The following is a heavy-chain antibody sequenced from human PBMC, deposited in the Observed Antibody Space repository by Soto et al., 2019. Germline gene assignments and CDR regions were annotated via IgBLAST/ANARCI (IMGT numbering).Heavy chain of an antibody. CDR1: GYTFTSYG. CDR3: ARDYCSSTSCYLNFDY. V-gene: IGHV1-18*01. D-gene: IGHD2-2*01. Sequence: GASVKVSCKASGYTFTSYGISWVRQAPGQGLEWMGWISAYNGNTNYAQKLQGRVTMTTDTSTSTAYMELRSLRSDDTAVYYCARDYCSSTSCYLNFDYWGQGTLVTVSS. CDR2: ISAYNGNT. J-gene: IGHJ4*02.